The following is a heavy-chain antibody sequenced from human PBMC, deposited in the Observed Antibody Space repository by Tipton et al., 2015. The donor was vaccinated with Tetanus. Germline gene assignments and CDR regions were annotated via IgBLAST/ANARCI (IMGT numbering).Heavy chain of an antibody. CDR2: IKEDGSER. CDR1: GFSVSRKY. CDR3: AGTNIPWGEAAY. V-gene: IGHV3-7*01. J-gene: IGHJ4*02. Sequence: VQLVQSGGGLIQPGGSLRLSCAASGFSVSRKYMTWVRQAPGKGLEWVANIKEDGSERNYVDSVKGRFTISRDNARNSLYLQMNSLRAEDTAVYYCAGTNIPWGEAAYWGQGTLVTVSS. D-gene: IGHD3-16*01.